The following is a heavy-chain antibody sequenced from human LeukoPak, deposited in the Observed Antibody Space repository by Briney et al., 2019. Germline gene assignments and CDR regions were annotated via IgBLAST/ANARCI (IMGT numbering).Heavy chain of an antibody. J-gene: IGHJ4*02. CDR3: ARESGSGYSYGYGY. CDR1: GYTFTGYY. CDR2: INPNSGGT. D-gene: IGHD5-18*01. Sequence: ASVKVSCKASGYTFTGYYMHWVRQAPGQGLERMGRINPNSGGTNYAQKFQGRVTMTRDTSISTAYMELSRLRSDDTAVYYCARESGSGYSYGYGYWGQGTLVTVSS. V-gene: IGHV1-2*06.